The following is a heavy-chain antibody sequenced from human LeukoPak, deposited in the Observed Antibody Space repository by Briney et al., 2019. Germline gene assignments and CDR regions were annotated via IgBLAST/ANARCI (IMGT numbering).Heavy chain of an antibody. CDR3: AKSQFGGVFDGFDI. CDR2: ISGSGAST. J-gene: IGHJ3*02. V-gene: IGHV3-23*01. CDR1: GFTFSSYA. Sequence: PGGSLRLSCAASGFTFSSYAMSWVRQAPGKGPEWVSAISGSGASTYYADSVKGRFTISRDNSKNTLYVQMNSLRAEDTAVYYCAKSQFGGVFDGFDIWGQGTMVTVSS. D-gene: IGHD3-16*01.